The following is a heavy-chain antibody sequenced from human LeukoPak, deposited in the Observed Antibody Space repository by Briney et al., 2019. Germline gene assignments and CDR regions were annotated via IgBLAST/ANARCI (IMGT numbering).Heavy chain of an antibody. Sequence: PSETLSLTCTVSGASISSYYRSWIRQPPGKGLEWIGYIYYSGSTNYNPSLKSRVTISVDTSKNQFSLKLSSVTAADTAVYYCARDAYYYDSSGKITRWFDPWGQGTLVTVSS. D-gene: IGHD3-22*01. CDR3: ARDAYYYDSSGKITRWFDP. V-gene: IGHV4-59*01. CDR2: IYYSGST. CDR1: GASISSYY. J-gene: IGHJ5*02.